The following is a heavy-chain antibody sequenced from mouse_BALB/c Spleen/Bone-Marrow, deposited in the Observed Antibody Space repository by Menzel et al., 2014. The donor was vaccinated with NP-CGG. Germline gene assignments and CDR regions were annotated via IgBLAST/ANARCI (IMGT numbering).Heavy chain of an antibody. D-gene: IGHD2-4*01. CDR3: ARQYDYDGAWFAY. V-gene: IGHV5-9-3*01. J-gene: IGHJ3*01. CDR2: ISSGGNYT. CDR1: GFTFSSYA. Sequence: EVQRVESGGGLVKPGGSLKLSCAASGFTFSSYAMSWVRQTPEKRLEWVATISSGGNYTYYPDSVKGRFTISRDNAKNTLYLQVSSLRSEDTAMYYCARQYDYDGAWFAYWGQGALVTVSA.